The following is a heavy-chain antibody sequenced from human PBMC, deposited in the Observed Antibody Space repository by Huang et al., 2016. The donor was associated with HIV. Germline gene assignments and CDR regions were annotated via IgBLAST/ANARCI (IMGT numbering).Heavy chain of an antibody. Sequence: QVRLDQWGAGLLKPSATLSLTCAVYGDSFSDFFWSWIRQSPGKGLEWIGEINHVGKTNYNPSLKSRVTIAVDTSKNQFSLKLKSVTVDDTSMYYCVRGRGTSWSFFDTWGQGSLVTVFS. D-gene: IGHD2-2*01. CDR1: GDSFSDFF. CDR2: INHVGKT. CDR3: VRGRGTSWSFFDT. J-gene: IGHJ4*02. V-gene: IGHV4-34*01.